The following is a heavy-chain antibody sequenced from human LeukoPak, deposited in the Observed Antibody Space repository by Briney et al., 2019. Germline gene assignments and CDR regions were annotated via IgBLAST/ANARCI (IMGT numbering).Heavy chain of an antibody. CDR1: GYTFTGYY. CDR3: ASKSVSGSQTDLDH. D-gene: IGHD1-26*01. V-gene: IGHV1-2*02. Sequence: ASVKVSCKASGYTFTGYYMYWLRQAPGQGLEWMGWINPNSGDTDYAQKFLGRVTMTRDTSISTAYMELTSLRSDDTAFYYCASKSVSGSQTDLDHWGQGTLVTVSS. CDR2: INPNSGDT. J-gene: IGHJ4*02.